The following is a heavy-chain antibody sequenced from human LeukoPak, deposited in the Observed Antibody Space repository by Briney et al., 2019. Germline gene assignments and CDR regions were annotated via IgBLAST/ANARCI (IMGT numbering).Heavy chain of an antibody. V-gene: IGHV4-31*03. D-gene: IGHD3-22*01. CDR3: ARIGVYYYDTSGYYFDY. J-gene: IGHJ4*02. CDR2: IYYTGST. CDR1: SGSISNGGYY. Sequence: SETLSLTCTVSSGSISNGGYYWSWVRQHPGQGLEWIGYIYYTGSTSYNPSLKSRLTISADTSENQFSQKLSSVTAADTAVYYWARIGVYYYDTSGYYFDYWGQGTLVTVSS.